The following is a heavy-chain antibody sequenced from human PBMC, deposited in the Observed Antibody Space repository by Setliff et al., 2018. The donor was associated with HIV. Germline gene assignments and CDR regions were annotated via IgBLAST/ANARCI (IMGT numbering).Heavy chain of an antibody. V-gene: IGHV1-46*01. CDR3: ARAAITMIVVIANYGMDV. Sequence: GASVKVSCKASGYTFTSYYMHWVRQAPGQGLEWMGIINPSGGSTSYAQRFQGRVTMTRDTSTSTVYMELSSLRSEDTAVYYCARAAITMIVVIANYGMDVWGQGTTVTVSS. D-gene: IGHD3-22*01. J-gene: IGHJ6*02. CDR2: INPSGGST. CDR1: GYTFTSYY.